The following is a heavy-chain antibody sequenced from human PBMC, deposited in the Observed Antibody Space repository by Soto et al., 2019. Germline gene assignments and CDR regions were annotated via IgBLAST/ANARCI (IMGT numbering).Heavy chain of an antibody. Sequence: EVQLVESGGGLVKPGGSLRLSCAASGFTFSSYSMNWVRQAPAKGLEWVSSISPSSSYIYYADSVKGRFPISRDNAKKSLYLQMNSLRAEDTAVYYCAGDRGDSSGFCPYYFDYWGQGTLVTVSS. V-gene: IGHV3-21*01. CDR2: ISPSSSYI. CDR3: AGDRGDSSGFCPYYFDY. J-gene: IGHJ4*02. D-gene: IGHD3-22*01. CDR1: GFTFSSYS.